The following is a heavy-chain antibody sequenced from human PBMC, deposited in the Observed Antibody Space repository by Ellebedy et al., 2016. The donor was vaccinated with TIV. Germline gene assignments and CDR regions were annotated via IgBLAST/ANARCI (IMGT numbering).Heavy chain of an antibody. Sequence: AASVKVSCKASGYTFTGYYLHWVRQAPGQGLEWMGWINPNSGGTYYAQNFQGRVTMTRDTSISTAYMELSRLRSDDTAVYYCARQHLRWFDPWGQGTLVTVSS. CDR3: ARQHLRWFDP. J-gene: IGHJ5*02. D-gene: IGHD6-13*01. CDR2: INPNSGGT. V-gene: IGHV1-2*02. CDR1: GYTFTGYY.